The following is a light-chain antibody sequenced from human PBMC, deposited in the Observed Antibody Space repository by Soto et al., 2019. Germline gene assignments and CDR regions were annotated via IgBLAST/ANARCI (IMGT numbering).Light chain of an antibody. V-gene: IGLV1-47*01. CDR3: AAWDDSLSVVV. CDR2: RNN. CDR1: SSNIGSNY. J-gene: IGLJ2*01. Sequence: QSVLTQPPSASGTPGQRVTISCSGSSSNIGSNYVYWYQQLPGTAPKLLIYRNNQRPSGVPDRFSGSKSGTSASLVISGLRSEDEADYYCAAWDDSLSVVVFGGGTKLT.